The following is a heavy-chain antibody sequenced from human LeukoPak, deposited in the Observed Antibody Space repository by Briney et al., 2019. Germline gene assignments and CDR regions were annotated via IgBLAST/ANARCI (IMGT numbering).Heavy chain of an antibody. CDR3: ARSAYNYGYVYFDH. Sequence: ASVKVSCKASGYTFTGCFIHYVRQAPGQGLEWMGRIDPNSDNIRYSETFKDRVTMTRDTSTNTAYMELSWLRSDDTAVYYCARSAYNYGYVYFDHWGQGTLVIVSS. CDR2: IDPNSDNI. CDR1: GYTFTGCF. V-gene: IGHV1-2*02. D-gene: IGHD5-18*01. J-gene: IGHJ4*02.